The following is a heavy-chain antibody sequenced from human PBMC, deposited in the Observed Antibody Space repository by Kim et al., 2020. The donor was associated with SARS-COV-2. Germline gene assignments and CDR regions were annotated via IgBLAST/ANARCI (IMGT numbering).Heavy chain of an antibody. CDR3: ARQQGPLITIFGVAEVRYYFDY. J-gene: IGHJ4*02. CDR2: IYYSGST. V-gene: IGHV4-39*01. Sequence: SETLSLTCTVSGGSISSSSYYWGWIRQPPGKGLEWIGSIYYSGSTYYNPSLKSRVTISVGTSKNQFSLKLSSVTAADTAVYYCARQQGPLITIFGVAEVRYYFDYWGQGTLVTVSS. CDR1: GGSISSSSYY. D-gene: IGHD3-3*01.